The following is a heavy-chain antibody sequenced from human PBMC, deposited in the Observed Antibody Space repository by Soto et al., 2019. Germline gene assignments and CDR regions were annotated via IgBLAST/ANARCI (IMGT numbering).Heavy chain of an antibody. J-gene: IGHJ4*02. CDR3: ARGIDYNFWSAYYNYFDY. CDR1: GYTLTTYT. V-gene: IGHV1-3*01. CDR2: INAGNGNT. Sequence: ASVKVSCKASGYTLTTYTMHWVRQAPGQRLEWMGWINAGNGNTKYSQRFQGRVTVTRDTSASTAYMELSSLRSEDTAVYYCARGIDYNFWSAYYNYFDYWGQGTVVTVS. D-gene: IGHD3-3*01.